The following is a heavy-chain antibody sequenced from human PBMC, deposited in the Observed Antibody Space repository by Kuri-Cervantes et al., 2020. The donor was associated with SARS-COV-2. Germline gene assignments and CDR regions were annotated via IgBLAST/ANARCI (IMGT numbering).Heavy chain of an antibody. CDR1: GYTFKNFG. CDR2: ISGYNGLT. V-gene: IGHV1-18*01. Sequence: ASVKVSCKASGYTFKNFGISWVRQAPGQGLECMGWISGYNGLTKYAQNLQGRVTMTTDTSTSTAYMELRSLRSDVTAVYYCARVSTYYGSSGSYEGDWAEYFQHWGQGTLVTVSS. D-gene: IGHD3-22*01. J-gene: IGHJ1*01. CDR3: ARVSTYYGSSGSYEGDWAEYFQH.